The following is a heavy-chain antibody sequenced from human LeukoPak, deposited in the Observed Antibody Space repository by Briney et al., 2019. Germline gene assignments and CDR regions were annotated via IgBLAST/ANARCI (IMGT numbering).Heavy chain of an antibody. D-gene: IGHD6-19*01. CDR1: AFTFTTYA. V-gene: IGHV3-23*01. Sequence: GGSLRLSCAASAFTFTTYAINWVRQAPGKGLEWVSGISGDGDKAYYADSVNGRFTISRDNSRNTVSLHMSSLRAEDTALYYCAKDLALAGTGGGFDAWGQGKRVAVSS. CDR3: AKDLALAGTGGGFDA. J-gene: IGHJ3*01. CDR2: ISGDGDKA.